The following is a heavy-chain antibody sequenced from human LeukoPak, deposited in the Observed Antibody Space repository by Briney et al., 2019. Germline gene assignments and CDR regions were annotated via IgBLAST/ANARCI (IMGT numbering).Heavy chain of an antibody. CDR3: ARDLDFWSGYLNYFDY. V-gene: IGHV4-4*07. Sequence: PSETLSLTCTVSGGSISSYYWSWIRQPAGKGLEWIGRIYTSGSTNYNPSLKSRVTMSVDTSKNQFSLKLSSVTAADTAVYYCARDLDFWSGYLNYFDYWGQGTLVTVSS. D-gene: IGHD3-3*01. J-gene: IGHJ4*02. CDR2: IYTSGST. CDR1: GGSISSYY.